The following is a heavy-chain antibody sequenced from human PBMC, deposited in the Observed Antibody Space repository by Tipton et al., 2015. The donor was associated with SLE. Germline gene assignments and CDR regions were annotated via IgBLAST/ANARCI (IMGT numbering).Heavy chain of an antibody. V-gene: IGHV4-59*11. Sequence: TLSLTCTVSGGSISSHYWSWIRQPPGKGLEWIGYIYYSGSTNYNPSLKSRVTISVDTPKNQFSLKLSSVTAADTAVYYCAREGTYDYDSPPRAAFDIWGQGTMVTVSS. J-gene: IGHJ3*02. CDR1: GGSISSHY. CDR3: AREGTYDYDSPPRAAFDI. CDR2: IYYSGST. D-gene: IGHD3-22*01.